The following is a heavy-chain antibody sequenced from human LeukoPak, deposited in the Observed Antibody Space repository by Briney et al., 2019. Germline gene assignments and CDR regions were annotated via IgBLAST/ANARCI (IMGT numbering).Heavy chain of an antibody. CDR2: IKQDGSEK. D-gene: IGHD1-1*01. V-gene: IGHV3-7*01. Sequence: PGGSPRQYCAASGLTFSSYWMCWVRKAPGKGLEWVANIKQDGSEKYYVDSVKGRFTISRDNAKNTLYLQMNSLRAEDTAVYYCARERKYDSNFDFWGQGTLVTVSS. CDR1: GLTFSSYW. J-gene: IGHJ4*02. CDR3: ARERKYDSNFDF.